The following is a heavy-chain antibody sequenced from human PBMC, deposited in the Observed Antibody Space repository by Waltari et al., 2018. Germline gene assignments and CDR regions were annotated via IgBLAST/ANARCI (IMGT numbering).Heavy chain of an antibody. CDR2: IIPILGIA. D-gene: IGHD6-13*01. J-gene: IGHJ4*02. Sequence: QVQLVQSGAEVKKPGSSVKVSCKASGGTFSSYTISWVRQAPGQGLEWMGRIIPILGIANYAQKFQGRVTITADKSTSTAYMELSSLRSEDTAVYYCARAYSSSTGFDYWGQGTLVTVSS. V-gene: IGHV1-69*02. CDR3: ARAYSSSTGFDY. CDR1: GGTFSSYT.